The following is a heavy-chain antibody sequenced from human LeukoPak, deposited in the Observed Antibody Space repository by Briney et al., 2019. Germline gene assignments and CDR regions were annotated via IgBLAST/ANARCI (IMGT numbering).Heavy chain of an antibody. CDR1: GDSISSGGHY. D-gene: IGHD1-1*01. CDR2: IFHTGST. V-gene: IGHV4-31*11. CDR3: ARSPGIWNEYGRLEY. Sequence: SETLSLTCAVSGDSISSGGHYWNWIRQRPGNGLEWIGYIFHTGSTYYNPSLKSRVIISVDTSKSQFSLNLSSVTAADTAVYYCARSPGIWNEYGRLEYWGQGALVTVSS. J-gene: IGHJ4*02.